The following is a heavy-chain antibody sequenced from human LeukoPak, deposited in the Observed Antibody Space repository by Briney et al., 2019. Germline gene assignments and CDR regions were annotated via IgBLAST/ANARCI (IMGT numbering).Heavy chain of an antibody. J-gene: IGHJ4*02. D-gene: IGHD3-9*01. CDR3: VRSYRDLTGYYNHFDY. Sequence: GGSLRLSCVASGFTFSSYAISWVRQAPGKGLEWVSAISASGGTTYYADSVKGRFTISRDDSKNTLYLQMNSLRAEDTAVYYCVRSYRDLTGYYNHFDYWGQGNLVTVSS. CDR1: GFTFSSYA. V-gene: IGHV3-23*01. CDR2: ISASGGTT.